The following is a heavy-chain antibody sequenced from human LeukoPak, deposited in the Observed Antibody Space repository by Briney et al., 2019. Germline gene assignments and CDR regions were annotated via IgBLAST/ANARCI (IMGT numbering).Heavy chain of an antibody. CDR3: AKTARTLDY. V-gene: IGHV3-11*01. J-gene: IGHJ4*02. CDR1: GFTFSGFY. D-gene: IGHD1/OR15-1a*01. CDR2: ISTTGSDI. Sequence: GGSLRLSCAASGFTFSGFYMTWIRQAPGRGLEWISYISTTGSDISYADSVKGRFTTSRDNVKNSLYLQMNSLTAEDTAVYYCAKTARTLDYWGQGTLVTVSS.